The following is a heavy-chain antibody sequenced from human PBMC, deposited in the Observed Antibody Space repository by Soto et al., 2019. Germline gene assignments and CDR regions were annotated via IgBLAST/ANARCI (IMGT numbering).Heavy chain of an antibody. D-gene: IGHD3-10*01. CDR2: IRSKAYGGAT. CDR3: TRDPYYYGSGSLHNWFDP. J-gene: IGHJ5*02. Sequence: PGGSLRLSCTASGFTFGDYAMSWFRQAPGKGLEWVGFIRSKAYGGATEYAASVKGRFTISRDDSKSIAYLQMNSLKTEDTAVYYCTRDPYYYGSGSLHNWFDPWGQGTLVTSPQ. CDR1: GFTFGDYA. V-gene: IGHV3-49*03.